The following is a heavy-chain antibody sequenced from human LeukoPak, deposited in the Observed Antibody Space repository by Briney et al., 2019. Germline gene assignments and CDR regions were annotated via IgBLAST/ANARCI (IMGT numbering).Heavy chain of an antibody. CDR2: ISSSGSTI. CDR3: ARDHWFLGVGATKPAFDY. J-gene: IGHJ4*02. CDR1: GFTFSDYY. D-gene: IGHD1-26*01. Sequence: GGSLRLSCAASGFTFSDYYMSWIRQAPGKGLEWVSYISSSGSTIYYADSVKGRFTISRDNAKNSLYLQMNSLRADDTAVYYCARDHWFLGVGATKPAFDYWGQGTLVTVSS. V-gene: IGHV3-11*01.